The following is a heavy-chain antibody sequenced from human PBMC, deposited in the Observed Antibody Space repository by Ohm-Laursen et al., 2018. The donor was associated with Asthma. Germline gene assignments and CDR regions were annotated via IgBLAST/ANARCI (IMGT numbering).Heavy chain of an antibody. CDR1: GFTFSSYR. CDR2: ISSSSSYI. V-gene: IGHV3-21*04. D-gene: IGHD1-26*01. CDR3: AKVGEKWELRFGAFDI. J-gene: IGHJ3*02. Sequence: SLRLSCSASGFTFSSYRMNWVRQAPGKGLEWVSSISSSSSYIYYADSVKGRFTISRDNAKNSLYLQMNSLRAEDTALYYCAKVGEKWELRFGAFDIWGQGTMVTVSS.